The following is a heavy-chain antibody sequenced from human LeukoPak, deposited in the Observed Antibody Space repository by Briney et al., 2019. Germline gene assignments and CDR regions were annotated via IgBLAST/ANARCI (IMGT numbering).Heavy chain of an antibody. J-gene: IGHJ5*02. Sequence: SETLSLTCAVYGGSFSGYYWSWIRQPPGKGLEWIGEINHSGSTNYNPSLKSRVTISVDTSKNQFSLKLSSVTAADTAVYYCARGGSRWEDSSRRWFDPWGQGTLVTVSS. V-gene: IGHV4-34*01. CDR1: GGSFSGYY. D-gene: IGHD6-13*01. CDR2: INHSGST. CDR3: ARGGSRWEDSSRRWFDP.